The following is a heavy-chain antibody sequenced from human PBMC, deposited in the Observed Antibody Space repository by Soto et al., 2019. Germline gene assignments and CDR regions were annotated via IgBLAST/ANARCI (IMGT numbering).Heavy chain of an antibody. CDR1: GGSVSSGSFY. J-gene: IGHJ5*02. V-gene: IGHV4-61*01. CDR3: ATSRYGSGSWFWFDP. Sequence: SGTLSLTCPVSGGSVSSGSFYWGWIRQPPGKGLEWIGYIYYSGSTNYNPSLKSRVTISVDTSKNQFSLKLSSVTAADTAVYYCATSRYGSGSWFWFDPWGQGTLVTVSS. CDR2: IYYSGST. D-gene: IGHD3-10*01.